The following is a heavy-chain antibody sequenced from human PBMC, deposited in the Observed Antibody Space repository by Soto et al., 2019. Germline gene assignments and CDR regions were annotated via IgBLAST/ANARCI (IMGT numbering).Heavy chain of an antibody. D-gene: IGHD3-10*01. CDR2: IYYSGST. CDR3: ARAFRGGDY. Sequence: QVQLQESGPGLVKPSETLSLTCAVSGGSISGYYWTWIRQPPGKGLEWIGYIYYSGSTNYNPSLKSLVTMSVDTSKKQLSLKLRSVTAADTAVYYCARAFRGGDYWGQGTLVTVSS. J-gene: IGHJ4*02. CDR1: GGSISGYY. V-gene: IGHV4-59*01.